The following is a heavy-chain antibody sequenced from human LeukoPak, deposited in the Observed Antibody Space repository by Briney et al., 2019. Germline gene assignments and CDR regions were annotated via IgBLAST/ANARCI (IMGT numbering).Heavy chain of an antibody. J-gene: IGHJ5*02. D-gene: IGHD6-13*01. CDR1: GYTFTSYG. Sequence: GASVKVSCKASGYTFTSYGICWMRQAPGQGLEWMGWISAYNGNTNYAQKLQGRVTMTTDTSTSTAYMELRSLRSDDTAVYYCARGIAAARNWFDPECQGTLVTVSS. CDR2: ISAYNGNT. V-gene: IGHV1-18*01. CDR3: ARGIAAARNWFDP.